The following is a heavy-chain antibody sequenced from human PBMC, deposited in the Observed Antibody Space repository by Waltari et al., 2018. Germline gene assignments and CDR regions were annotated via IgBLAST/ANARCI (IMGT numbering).Heavy chain of an antibody. CDR1: GFTFNTSA. D-gene: IGHD5-12*01. Sequence: QLVESGGGWVQPGGSLRISCAASGFTFNTSASDWARQGPGKGLEWVSGISGNTGRTYYADSVKGRFTISRDNSKHTLYLQMNSLRAEDTAVYYCAKDHGFSGNDYPTYLDYWGQGTSVTVSS. CDR2: ISGNTGRT. V-gene: IGHV3-23*04. CDR3: AKDHGFSGNDYPTYLDY. J-gene: IGHJ4*02.